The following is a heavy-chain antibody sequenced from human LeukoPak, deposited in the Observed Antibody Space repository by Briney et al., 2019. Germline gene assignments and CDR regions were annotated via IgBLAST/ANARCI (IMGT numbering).Heavy chain of an antibody. J-gene: IGHJ6*03. D-gene: IGHD3-10*01. V-gene: IGHV3-66*01. CDR3: ARGGSSYYMDV. Sequence: GGSLRLSCAASGFTVISNYMSWVRQAPGKGLEWVSVIYSGGDTYYADSVKGRFSISRDNSRNMMYLQMNSLRAEDTALYYCARGGSSYYMDVWGKGTTVTVSS. CDR1: GFTVISNY. CDR2: IYSGGDT.